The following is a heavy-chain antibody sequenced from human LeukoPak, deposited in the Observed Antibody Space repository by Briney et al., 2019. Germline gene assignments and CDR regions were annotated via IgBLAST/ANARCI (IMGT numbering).Heavy chain of an antibody. V-gene: IGHV3-23*01. J-gene: IGHJ4*02. D-gene: IGHD3-9*01. Sequence: GGSLRLSCAASGFSFSLYAMNWVRQAPGRGLEWVSAITGGGSGIYYADSMKGRFTISRDNSKNTLYLQINSLRAEDTAVYYCAKWGDYDVLTGYYVSDYWGQGTLVTVSS. CDR1: GFSFSLYA. CDR2: ITGGGSGI. CDR3: AKWGDYDVLTGYYVSDY.